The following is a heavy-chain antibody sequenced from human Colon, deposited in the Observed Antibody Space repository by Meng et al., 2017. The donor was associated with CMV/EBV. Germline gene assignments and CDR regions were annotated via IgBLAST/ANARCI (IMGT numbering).Heavy chain of an antibody. Sequence: QVQLMQSGAGVKEPGASVKVSCKTSGYTFSDYYMHWVRQAPGQGLEWMGWIRSDGSATNYAQKFRGRVTMTRDASVSTAYMELSGLTSGDTAVYFCVRSSGWSLFDYWGPGALVTVSS. CDR1: GYTFSDYY. CDR2: IRSDGSAT. J-gene: IGHJ4*02. V-gene: IGHV1-2*02. CDR3: VRSSGWSLFDY. D-gene: IGHD6-19*01.